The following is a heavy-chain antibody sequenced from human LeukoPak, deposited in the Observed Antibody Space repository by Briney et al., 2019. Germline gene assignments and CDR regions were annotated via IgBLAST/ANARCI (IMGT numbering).Heavy chain of an antibody. CDR3: ARDSTGDRYFDY. D-gene: IGHD7-27*01. CDR2: IKQDGSEK. Sequence: PGGSLRLSCAASGFTFSSYWMSWVRQAPGKWLEWVANIKQDGSEKYYVDSVKGRFTISRDNAKNSPYLQMNSLRAEDTAVYYCARDSTGDRYFDYWGQGTLVTVSS. V-gene: IGHV3-7*01. CDR1: GFTFSSYW. J-gene: IGHJ4*02.